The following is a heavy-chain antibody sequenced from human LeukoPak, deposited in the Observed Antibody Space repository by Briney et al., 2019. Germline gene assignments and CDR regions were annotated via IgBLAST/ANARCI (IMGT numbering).Heavy chain of an antibody. Sequence: GESLKISCNAAGYMFASSWIGWVRQMPGSGLEWMGIIYPSDSDTRYSPSFQGQVIFSVDQSTNTAFLQWSTLRASDSAIYYCARQKYCSGASCFVVTDPFEYWGQGTHVIVSA. CDR1: GYMFASSW. CDR2: IYPSDSDT. V-gene: IGHV5-51*01. J-gene: IGHJ4*02. D-gene: IGHD2-15*01. CDR3: ARQKYCSGASCFVVTDPFEY.